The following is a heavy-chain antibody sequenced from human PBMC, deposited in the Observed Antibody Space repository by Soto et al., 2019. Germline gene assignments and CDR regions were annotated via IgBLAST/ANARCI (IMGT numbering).Heavy chain of an antibody. J-gene: IGHJ6*03. D-gene: IGHD2-15*01. V-gene: IGHV3-23*01. Sequence: PGGSLRLSCAAPGFTFSSYAMSWVRQAPGKGLEWVSAISGSGGSTYYADSVKGRFTISRDNSKNTLYLQMNSLRAEDTAVYYCAKDRLGYCSGGSCYTIDYYYYYYMDVWGKGTTVTVSS. CDR2: ISGSGGST. CDR1: GFTFSSYA. CDR3: AKDRLGYCSGGSCYTIDYYYYYYMDV.